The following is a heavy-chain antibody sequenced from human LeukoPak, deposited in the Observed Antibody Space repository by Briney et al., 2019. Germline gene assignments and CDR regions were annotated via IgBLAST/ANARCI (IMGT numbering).Heavy chain of an antibody. CDR3: AKYYYDSSGYYYGDAFDI. J-gene: IGHJ3*02. Sequence: GGSLRLSCAASGFTFSSYGMHWVRQAPGKGLEWVAVISYDGSNKYYADSVKGRFTISRDNAKKSTYLQMNRVRAEDTAVYYCAKYYYDSSGYYYGDAFDIWGQGTMVTVSS. CDR1: GFTFSSYG. CDR2: ISYDGSNK. V-gene: IGHV3-30*18. D-gene: IGHD3-22*01.